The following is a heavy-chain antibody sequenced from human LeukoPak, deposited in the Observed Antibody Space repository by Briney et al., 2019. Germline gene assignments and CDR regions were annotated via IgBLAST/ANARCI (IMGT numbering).Heavy chain of an antibody. V-gene: IGHV4-34*01. CDR3: ARVRIAAAGPHLYYYYGMDV. Sequence: SETLSLTCAVYGVSFSGYYWSWIRQPPGKGLEWIGEINHSGSTNYNPSLKSRVTISVDTSKNQFSLKLSSVTAADTAVYYCARVRIAAAGPHLYYYYGMDVWGQGTTVTVSS. CDR2: INHSGST. J-gene: IGHJ6*02. CDR1: GVSFSGYY. D-gene: IGHD6-13*01.